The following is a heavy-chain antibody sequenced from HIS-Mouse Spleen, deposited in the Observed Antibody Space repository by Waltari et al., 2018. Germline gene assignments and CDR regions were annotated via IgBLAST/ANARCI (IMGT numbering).Heavy chain of an antibody. V-gene: IGHV4-59*01. CDR1: GGSISSYY. J-gene: IGHJ4*02. Sequence: QVQLQESGPGLVKPSETLSLTCTVSGGSISSYYWSWIRQPPGKGLEWIGYNYYSGSTNYNPSLKSRITISVDTSKNQFSLMLSSVTAADTAVYYCARGLVAAGIFDYWGQGTLVTVSS. D-gene: IGHD1-26*01. CDR2: NYYSGST. CDR3: ARGLVAAGIFDY.